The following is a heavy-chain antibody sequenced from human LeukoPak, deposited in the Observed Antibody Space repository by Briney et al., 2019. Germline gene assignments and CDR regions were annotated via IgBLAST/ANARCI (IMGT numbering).Heavy chain of an antibody. CDR1: GFTFSSYS. J-gene: IGHJ4*02. V-gene: IGHV3-23*01. CDR2: ISGSDGST. Sequence: GGSLRLSCAASGFTFSSYSMTWVRQAPGKGLEWVSGISGSDGSTYHADSVKGRFTISRDNSKNTLYLQMNSLRGEDTAVYYCAKNIGGLDYWGQGTLVTVSS. D-gene: IGHD3-10*01. CDR3: AKNIGGLDY.